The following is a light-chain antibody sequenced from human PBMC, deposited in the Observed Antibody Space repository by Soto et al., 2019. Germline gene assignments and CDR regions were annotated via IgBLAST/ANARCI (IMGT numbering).Light chain of an antibody. V-gene: IGKV3-15*01. CDR3: QKYNNWPPLYT. Sequence: EIVMTQSPATLSVSPGERATLSCRASQSVSSNLAWYQQNPGQAPRLLSYVASTRATGHPARFSGSGSETESTLHSHSLQSEDVAVYYCQKYNNWPPLYTFCQGTKLQIK. J-gene: IGKJ2*01. CDR1: QSVSSN. CDR2: VAS.